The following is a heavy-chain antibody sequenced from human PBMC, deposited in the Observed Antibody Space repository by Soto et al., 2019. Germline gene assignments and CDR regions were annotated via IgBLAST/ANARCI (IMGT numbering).Heavy chain of an antibody. Sequence: PGGSLRLSCAASGFTFSSYSMNWVRQAPGKGLEWVSSISSSSSYIYYADSVKGRFTISRDNAKNSLYLQMNSLRAEDTAVYYCARDHNSNQKYDYWGQGTLVTVSS. D-gene: IGHD6-13*01. CDR1: GFTFSSYS. V-gene: IGHV3-21*01. CDR3: ARDHNSNQKYDY. J-gene: IGHJ4*02. CDR2: ISSSSSYI.